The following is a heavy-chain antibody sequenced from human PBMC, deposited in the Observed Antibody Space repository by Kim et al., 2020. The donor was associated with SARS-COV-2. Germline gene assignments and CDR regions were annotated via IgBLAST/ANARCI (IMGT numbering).Heavy chain of an antibody. D-gene: IGHD3-9*01. J-gene: IGHJ4*02. V-gene: IGHV3-64D*06. Sequence: GTFTISRDNSKNTRYLQMSSLRAEDTAVYYCVKTRIPYDILTGYVDYFDYWGQGTLVTVSS. CDR3: VKTRIPYDILTGYVDYFDY.